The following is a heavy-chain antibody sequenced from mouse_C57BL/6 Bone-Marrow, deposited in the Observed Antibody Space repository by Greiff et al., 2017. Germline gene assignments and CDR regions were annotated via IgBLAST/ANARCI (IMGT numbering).Heavy chain of an antibody. CDR2: ISDGGSYT. D-gene: IGHD1-1*01. CDR3: ARVAYYGSSYDYAMDY. CDR1: GFTFSSYA. Sequence: EVKLMESGGGLVKPGGSLKLSCAASGFTFSSYAMSWVRQTPEKRLEWVATISDGGSYTYYPDNVKGRFPISRDNAKNNLYLQTSHLTSEDTAMYYCARVAYYGSSYDYAMDYWGQGTSVTVSS. J-gene: IGHJ4*01. V-gene: IGHV5-4*03.